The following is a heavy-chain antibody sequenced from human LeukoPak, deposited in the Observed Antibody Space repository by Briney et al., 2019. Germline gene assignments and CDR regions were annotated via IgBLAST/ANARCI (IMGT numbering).Heavy chain of an antibody. D-gene: IGHD6-25*01. CDR3: ARIPADXXXVDV. V-gene: IGHV4-39*01. CDR1: GGSISSSPYY. J-gene: IGHJ6*04. CDR2: IYYSGST. Sequence: SETLSLTCTVSGGSISSSPYYWGWIRQPPGKGLEWIGSIYYSGSTYYKPSLKSRVTISVYTSKNQFSLKLSSVTAADTAVYYCARIPADXXXVDVWGKGTTVTVSS.